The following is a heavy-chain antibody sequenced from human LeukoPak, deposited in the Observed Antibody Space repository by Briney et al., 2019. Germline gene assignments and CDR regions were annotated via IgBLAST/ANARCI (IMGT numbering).Heavy chain of an antibody. D-gene: IGHD3-10*01. CDR3: ARGGYYGSGNDFRFDP. CDR2: IYHSGST. J-gene: IGHJ5*02. Sequence: PSETLSLTCKVYGYSISSGHYWAWIRQSPGKGLEWIGSIYHSGSTYYNLFLKSRVTISVDTSKNQFSLKLSSVTAADTAIYYCARGGYYGSGNDFRFDPWGQGTLVTVSS. CDR1: GYSISSGHY. V-gene: IGHV4-38-2*02.